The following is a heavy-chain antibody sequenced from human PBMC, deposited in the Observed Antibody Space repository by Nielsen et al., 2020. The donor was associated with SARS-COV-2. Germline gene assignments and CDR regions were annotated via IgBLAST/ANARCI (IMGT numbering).Heavy chain of an antibody. V-gene: IGHV3-48*03. J-gene: IGHJ4*02. D-gene: IGHD5-24*01. CDR1: GFTFSSYE. Sequence: GESLKISCAASGFTFSSYEMNWVRQAPGKGLEWVSYISSSGSTIYYADSVKGRFTISRDNAKNSLYLQMNSLRAEDTAVYYCARGNGRDGYNYLLGYWGQGTLVTVSS. CDR2: ISSSGSTI. CDR3: ARGNGRDGYNYLLGY.